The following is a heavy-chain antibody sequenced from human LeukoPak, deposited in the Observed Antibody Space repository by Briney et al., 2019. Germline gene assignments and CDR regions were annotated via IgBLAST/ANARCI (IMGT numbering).Heavy chain of an antibody. V-gene: IGHV1-69*04. CDR3: ATTNDGGGYQWGDFFDF. J-gene: IGHJ4*02. CDR1: RGTSNSHA. Sequence: ASVKVPCKASRGTSNSHAISWVRQAPGQGLEWMGRIIPNLGTTNRAQNFQDRVTLTADKSTNTAYMELTSLTSDDTAVYYCATTNDGGGYQWGDFFDFWGQGTLVTVSS. CDR2: IIPNLGTT. D-gene: IGHD3-22*01.